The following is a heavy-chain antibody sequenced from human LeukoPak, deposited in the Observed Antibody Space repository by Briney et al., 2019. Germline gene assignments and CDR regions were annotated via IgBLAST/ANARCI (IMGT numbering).Heavy chain of an antibody. CDR1: AFTFSNYA. J-gene: IGHJ5*02. CDR3: ARSRDIVVVFPDFDP. CDR2: IWYDGSNK. D-gene: IGHD2-2*01. V-gene: IGHV3-33*01. Sequence: GGSLRLSCAASAFTFSNYAMNWVRQTPRKRLERVSVIWYDGSNKYSADSAKGQFPNPRDNSKTTLYLQMNRLRAEDTAVYYCARSRDIVVVFPDFDPWGQGTLVTVSS.